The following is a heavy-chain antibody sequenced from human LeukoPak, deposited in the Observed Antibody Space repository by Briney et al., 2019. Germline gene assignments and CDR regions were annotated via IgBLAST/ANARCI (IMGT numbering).Heavy chain of an antibody. V-gene: IGHV3-33*01. CDR3: ARSIQLWSSVGDAFDI. Sequence: GRSLTLSCAASGFTLSSYGMHWVRQAPGKGLEWVAVICYDGNNKYYADSVKGRFTISRDNSQNTLYLQMNNLRAEDTAVYYCARSIQLWSSVGDAFDIWGQGTMVTVSS. D-gene: IGHD5-18*01. J-gene: IGHJ3*02. CDR2: ICYDGNNK. CDR1: GFTLSSYG.